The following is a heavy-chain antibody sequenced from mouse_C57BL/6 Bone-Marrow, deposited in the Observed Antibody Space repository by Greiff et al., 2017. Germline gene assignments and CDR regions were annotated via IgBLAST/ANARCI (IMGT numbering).Heavy chain of an antibody. J-gene: IGHJ3*01. CDR1: GYTFTSYW. CDR3: ARWLLRLAY. CDR2: IHPNSGST. Sequence: QVHVKQSGAELVKPGASVKLSCKASGYTFTSYWMHWVKQRPGQGLEWIGMIHPNSGSTNYNEKFKSKATLTVDKSSSTAYMQLSSLTSEDSAVYYCARWLLRLAYWGQGTLVTVSA. V-gene: IGHV1-64*01. D-gene: IGHD2-3*01.